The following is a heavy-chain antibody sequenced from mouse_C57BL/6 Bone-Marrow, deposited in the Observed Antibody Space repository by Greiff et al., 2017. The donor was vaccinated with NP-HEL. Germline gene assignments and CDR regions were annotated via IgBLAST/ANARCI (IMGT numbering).Heavy chain of an antibody. Sequence: EVQLKESGGGLVKPGGSLKLSCAASGFTFSSYAMSWVRQTPEKRLEWVATISDGGSYTYYPDNVKGRFTISRDNAKNNLYLQMSHLKSEDTAMYYCARAPSITTVVPSFAYWGQGTLVTVSA. V-gene: IGHV5-4*01. CDR2: ISDGGSYT. J-gene: IGHJ3*01. CDR1: GFTFSSYA. CDR3: ARAPSITTVVPSFAY. D-gene: IGHD1-1*01.